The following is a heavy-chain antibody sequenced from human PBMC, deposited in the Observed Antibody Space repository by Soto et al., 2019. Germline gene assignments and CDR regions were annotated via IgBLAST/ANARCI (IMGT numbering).Heavy chain of an antibody. CDR3: ARDRDCGDYDS. J-gene: IGHJ5*01. CDR1: GGSMRSYY. V-gene: IGHV4-59*01. D-gene: IGHD4-17*01. CDR2: VSYTGTT. Sequence: QVQLQESGPGMVNPSETLSLNCTVSGGSMRSYYWTWIRQSPGKGLEWIGHVSYTGTTNYNPSLKSRLSISVDMSNHRFCLRLTSLTAADTATYFCARDRDCGDYDSWGHGSLVTVSS.